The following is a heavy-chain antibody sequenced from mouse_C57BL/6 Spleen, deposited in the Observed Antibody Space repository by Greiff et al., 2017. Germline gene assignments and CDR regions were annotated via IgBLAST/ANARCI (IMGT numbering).Heavy chain of an antibody. Sequence: EVQGVESGGGLVKPGGSLKLSCAASGFTFSSYAMSWVRQTPEKRLEWVATISDGGSYTYYPDNVKGRFTISRDNAKNNLYLQMSHLKSEDTAMYYCARDGITSMDYWGRGTSVTVSS. J-gene: IGHJ4*01. CDR2: ISDGGSYT. CDR3: ARDGITSMDY. V-gene: IGHV5-4*01. CDR1: GFTFSSYA. D-gene: IGHD2-4*01.